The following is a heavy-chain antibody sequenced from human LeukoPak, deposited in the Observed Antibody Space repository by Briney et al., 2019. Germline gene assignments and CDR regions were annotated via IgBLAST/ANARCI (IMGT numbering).Heavy chain of an antibody. CDR1: GYTFTSYG. J-gene: IGHJ5*02. D-gene: IGHD2-21*01. V-gene: IGHV1-18*01. Sequence: GASVKVSCKASGYTFTSYGISWVRQAPGQGLESMGWISAYNGNTNYAQKLQGRVTMTTDTSTSTAYMELRSLRSDDTAVYYCARDLKKGVVRANWFDPWGQGTLVTVSS. CDR2: ISAYNGNT. CDR3: ARDLKKGVVRANWFDP.